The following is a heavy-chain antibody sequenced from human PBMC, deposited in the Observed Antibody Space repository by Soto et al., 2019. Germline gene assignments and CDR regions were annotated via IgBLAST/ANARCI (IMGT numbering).Heavy chain of an antibody. V-gene: IGHV4-59*01. CDR1: GGSISSYY. CDR3: ARGDPLLWFGEKVYYGMDV. J-gene: IGHJ6*02. Sequence: QVQLQESGPGLVKPSETLSLTCTVSGGSISSYYWSWIRQPPGKGLEWIGYIYYSGSTNYNPSLKSRVTISVDTSKNQCSRKLSSVTAADTAVYYCARGDPLLWFGEKVYYGMDVWGQGTTVTVSS. CDR2: IYYSGST. D-gene: IGHD3-10*01.